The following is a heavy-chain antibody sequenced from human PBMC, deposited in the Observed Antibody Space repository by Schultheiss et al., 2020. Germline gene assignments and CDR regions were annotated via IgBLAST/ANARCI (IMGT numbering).Heavy chain of an antibody. CDR3: ASIRDGSGGSCPAPGYDGRDV. Sequence: GESLKISCAASGFTVSSNYMSWVRQAPGKGLEWVSAISGSGGSTYYADSVKGRFTISRDNSKNTLYLQMNSLRAEDTAVYYCASIRDGSGGSCPAPGYDGRDVWGQGTTVTGSS. J-gene: IGHJ6*02. CDR1: GFTVSSNY. D-gene: IGHD2-15*01. V-gene: IGHV3-53*05. CDR2: ISGSGGST.